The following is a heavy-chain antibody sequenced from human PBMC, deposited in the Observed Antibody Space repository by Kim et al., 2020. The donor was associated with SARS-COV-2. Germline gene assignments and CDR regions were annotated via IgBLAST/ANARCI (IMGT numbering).Heavy chain of an antibody. CDR2: INQDGSKK. CDR1: GFTFSCYW. D-gene: IGHD5-12*01. CDR3: ARDAPPACSGYDYID. Sequence: GGSLRLSCAASGFTFSCYWMAWVRQAPGKGLEWVGNINQDGSKKDYVDSVKGRFTISRDNAKNSLYLQMSSLRVEDTAIYYCARDAPPACSGYDYIDWGEGTLVTVSS. J-gene: IGHJ4*02. V-gene: IGHV3-7*01.